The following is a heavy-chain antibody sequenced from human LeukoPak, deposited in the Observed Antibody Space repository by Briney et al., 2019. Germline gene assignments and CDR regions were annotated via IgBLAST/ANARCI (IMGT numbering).Heavy chain of an antibody. V-gene: IGHV3-7*01. D-gene: IGHD2-21*02. Sequence: GGSLRLSCAASGFTFDVYAMHWVRQAPGKGLEWVANIQPDGSEKYYVDYVKGRFTIARDNAKNSLYLQMNSLRAEDTAVYYCARVIIVVVTAIPTFDYWGQGTLVTVSS. CDR2: IQPDGSEK. J-gene: IGHJ4*02. CDR1: GFTFDVYA. CDR3: ARVIIVVVTAIPTFDY.